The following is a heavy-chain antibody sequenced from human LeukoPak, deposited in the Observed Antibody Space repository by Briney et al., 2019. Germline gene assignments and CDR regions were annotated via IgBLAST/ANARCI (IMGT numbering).Heavy chain of an antibody. J-gene: IGHJ5*02. Sequence: SETLSLTCAVSGYPISSGYYWGWIRQPPGKGLEWIRSIYHSGSTYYNPSLKSRVTISVDTSQNQFSLKLSSVTAADTAVYYCARDSGTIPSGGSDNWFDPWDQGTLVTVSS. D-gene: IGHD2-15*01. CDR2: IYHSGST. CDR1: GYPISSGYY. V-gene: IGHV4-38-2*02. CDR3: ARDSGTIPSGGSDNWFDP.